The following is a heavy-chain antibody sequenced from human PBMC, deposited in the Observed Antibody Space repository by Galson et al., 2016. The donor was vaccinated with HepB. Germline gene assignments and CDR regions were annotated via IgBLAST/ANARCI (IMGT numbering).Heavy chain of an antibody. CDR2: VYYNGIT. CDR3: ASQDSSVYSFFDY. CDR1: GASMIGYY. J-gene: IGHJ4*02. V-gene: IGHV4-59*08. Sequence: SETLSLTCTVSGASMIGYYWSWIRQPPGGGLEWIGYVYYNGITNYNPSLKSRISISVDTSKNQFSLKLTSVTAADTAVYFCASQDSSVYSFFDYWGQGTLITVSS. D-gene: IGHD3-22*01.